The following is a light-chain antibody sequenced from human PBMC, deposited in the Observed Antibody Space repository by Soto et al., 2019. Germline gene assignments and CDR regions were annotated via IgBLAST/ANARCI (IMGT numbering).Light chain of an antibody. J-gene: IGLJ1*01. V-gene: IGLV2-23*01. CDR3: CSYAGSPYV. Sequence: QSALAQPASVSGSPGQSITISCTGTSSDVGSYNLVSWYQQHPGKAPKLMIYEGSKRPSGVSNRFSGSKSGNTASLTISGLQAEDEADYYCCSYAGSPYVFGTGTKVIVL. CDR1: SSDVGSYNL. CDR2: EGS.